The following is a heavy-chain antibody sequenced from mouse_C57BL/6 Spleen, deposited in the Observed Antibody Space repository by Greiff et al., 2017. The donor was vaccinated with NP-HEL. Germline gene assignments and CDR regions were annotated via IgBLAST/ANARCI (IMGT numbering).Heavy chain of an antibody. CDR3: ARQITTVVATPFAY. J-gene: IGHJ3*01. Sequence: EVMLVESGGGLVKPGGSLKLSCAASGFTFSSYTMSWVRQTPEKRLEWVATISGGGGNTYYPDSVKGRFTISRDNAKNTLYLQMSSLRSEDTALYYCARQITTVVATPFAYWGQGTLVTVSA. V-gene: IGHV5-9*01. CDR1: GFTFSSYT. D-gene: IGHD1-1*01. CDR2: ISGGGGNT.